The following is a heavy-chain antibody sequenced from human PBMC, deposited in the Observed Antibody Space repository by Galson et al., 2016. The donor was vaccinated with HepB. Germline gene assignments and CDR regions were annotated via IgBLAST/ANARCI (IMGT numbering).Heavy chain of an antibody. J-gene: IGHJ4*02. CDR3: ARGKDWIFGVVVFGDEGTFDY. CDR1: GYTFTSYN. Sequence: SVKVSCKASGYTFTSYNINWVRQATGQGLEWMGWMNPNSGDTGYAQKFQGRVTMTRNTSITTAYMELSSLRSEDTAVYYCARGKDWIFGVVVFGDEGTFDYWGQGTLVTVSS. CDR2: MNPNSGDT. V-gene: IGHV1-8*01. D-gene: IGHD3-3*01.